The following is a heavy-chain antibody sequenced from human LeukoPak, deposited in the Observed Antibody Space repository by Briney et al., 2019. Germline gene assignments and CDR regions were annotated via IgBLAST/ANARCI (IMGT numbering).Heavy chain of an antibody. CDR3: ARAGRYGSKLDY. CDR1: GGYISGYY. J-gene: IGHJ4*02. D-gene: IGHD6-19*01. Sequence: PSETLSLTCSVSGGYISGYYWTWIRQPPGKGLQWIGYIYYSGSTTYNPSLKSRVTISVDTSKNQFSLNLSSVTAADTAVYYCARAGRYGSKLDYWGQGTLVTVSS. CDR2: IYYSGST. V-gene: IGHV4-59*01.